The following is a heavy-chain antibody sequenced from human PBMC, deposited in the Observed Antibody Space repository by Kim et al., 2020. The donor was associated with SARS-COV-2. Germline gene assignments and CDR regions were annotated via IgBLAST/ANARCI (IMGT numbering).Heavy chain of an antibody. CDR1: GYIFTDYY. D-gene: IGHD2-15*01. Sequence: ASVKVSCKASGYIFTDYYMHWIRQAPGQGLEWMGRINTDSGITNYPRKFQGRVTMTRDTSINTASMELRGLTYDDTAVYYCARDLDSRDAFHIWGQGTSVPVSS. CDR3: ARDLDSRDAFHI. CDR2: INTDSGIT. J-gene: IGHJ3*02. V-gene: IGHV1-2*06.